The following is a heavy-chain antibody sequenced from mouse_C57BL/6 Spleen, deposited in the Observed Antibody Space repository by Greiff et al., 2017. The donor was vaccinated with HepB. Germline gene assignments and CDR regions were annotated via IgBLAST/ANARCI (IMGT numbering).Heavy chain of an antibody. CDR3: ARGNYGSSPHG. Sequence: QVQLQQPVAELVRPGSSVKLSCKASGYTFTSYWMDWVKQRPGQGLEWIGNIYPSDSETHYNQKFKDKATLTVDKSSSTAYMQLSSLTSEDSAVYDCARGNYGSSPHGWGKGTTLTVSS. CDR2: IYPSDSET. J-gene: IGHJ2*01. D-gene: IGHD1-1*01. V-gene: IGHV1-61*01. CDR1: GYTFTSYW.